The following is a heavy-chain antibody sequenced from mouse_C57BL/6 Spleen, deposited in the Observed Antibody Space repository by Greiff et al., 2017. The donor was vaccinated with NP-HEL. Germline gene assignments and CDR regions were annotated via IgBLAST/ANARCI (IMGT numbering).Heavy chain of an antibody. CDR3: ASWDYDAMDY. CDR1: GYTFTDYY. CDR2: INPNNGGT. Sequence: EVQLQQSGPELVKPGASVKISCKASGYTFTDYYMNWVKQSHGKSLEWIGDINPNNGGTSYNQKFKGKATLTVDKSSSTAYMELRSLTSEDSAVYYCASWDYDAMDYWGQGTSVTVSS. V-gene: IGHV1-26*01. J-gene: IGHJ4*01.